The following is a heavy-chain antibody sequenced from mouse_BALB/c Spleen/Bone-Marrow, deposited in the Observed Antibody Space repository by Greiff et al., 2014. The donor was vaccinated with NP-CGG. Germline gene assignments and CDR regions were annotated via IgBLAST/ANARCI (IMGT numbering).Heavy chain of an antibody. D-gene: IGHD1-2*01. CDR1: GDSITSSY. J-gene: IGHJ2*01. Sequence: VQLKESGPSLVKPSQTLSLTCSVTGDSITSSYWNWIRKFPGNKLEYMGYISYSGNAYYNPSPKSRISLTRDTSKNQYYLQLNSVTTEDTATYFCARGNGYHFDYWGQGTTLTVSS. CDR3: ARGNGYHFDY. V-gene: IGHV3-8*02. CDR2: ISYSGNA.